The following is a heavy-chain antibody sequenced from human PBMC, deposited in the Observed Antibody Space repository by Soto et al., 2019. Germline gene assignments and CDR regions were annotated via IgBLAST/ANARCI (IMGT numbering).Heavy chain of an antibody. CDR1: GGSISSGGYS. J-gene: IGHJ4*02. CDR2: IYHSGST. CDR3: ARASTTVPTLDY. D-gene: IGHD4-17*01. V-gene: IGHV4-30-2*01. Sequence: QLQLQESGSGLVKPSQTLSLTCAVSGGSISSGGYSWSWIRQPPGKGLEWIGYIYHSGSTYYNPSLRILFPTSLDSSKNHFSLKLSSVPAADTAVYYCARASTTVPTLDYWGQGTLVTVSS.